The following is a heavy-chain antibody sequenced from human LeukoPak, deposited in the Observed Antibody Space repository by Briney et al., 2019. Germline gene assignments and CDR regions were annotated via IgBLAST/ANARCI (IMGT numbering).Heavy chain of an antibody. CDR3: ARGGYCSGTSCYMGGNYYYYYMDV. CDR1: GGSFSGYY. J-gene: IGHJ6*03. Sequence: SETLSLTCAVYGGSFSGYYWSWIRQPPGKGLEWIGEINHSGSTNYNPSLKSRVAISVGTSKNQFSLKLSSVTAADTAMYYCARGGYCSGTSCYMGGNYYYYYMDVWGKGTTVTVSS. D-gene: IGHD2-2*02. V-gene: IGHV4-34*01. CDR2: INHSGST.